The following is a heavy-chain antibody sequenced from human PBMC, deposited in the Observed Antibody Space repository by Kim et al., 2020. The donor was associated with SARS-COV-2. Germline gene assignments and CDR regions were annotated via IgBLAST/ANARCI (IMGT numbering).Heavy chain of an antibody. CDR1: GFIVSNNY. Sequence: GGSLRLSCAASGFIVSNNYMSWVRQAPGKGLEWVSVIFSGGSTAYADSVKGRFTISRDDSKNTLYLQMNSLKAEDTAVYYCARGRYDTPLIGFCDSYFDYWCQGTLVTVSS. J-gene: IGHJ4*02. CDR3: ARGRYDTPLIGFCDSYFDY. D-gene: IGHD3-22*01. V-gene: IGHV3-53*01. CDR2: IFSGGST.